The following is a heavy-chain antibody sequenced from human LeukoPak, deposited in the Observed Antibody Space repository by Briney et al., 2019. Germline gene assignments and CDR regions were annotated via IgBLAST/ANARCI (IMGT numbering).Heavy chain of an antibody. J-gene: IGHJ4*02. CDR1: GGSFSGYY. CDR3: ARSRHDFWSGYPYFDY. D-gene: IGHD3-3*01. Sequence: PSETLSLTCAVYGGSFSGYYWSRIRQPPGKGLEWIGEISHSGSTNYNPSLKSRVTISVDTSKNQFSLKLSSVTAADTAVYYCARSRHDFWSGYPYFDYWGQGTLVTVSS. CDR2: ISHSGST. V-gene: IGHV4-34*01.